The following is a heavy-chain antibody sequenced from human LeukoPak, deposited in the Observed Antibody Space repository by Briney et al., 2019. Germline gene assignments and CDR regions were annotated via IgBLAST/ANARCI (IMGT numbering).Heavy chain of an antibody. J-gene: IGHJ5*02. Sequence: GGSLRLSCAASGFTSSSNAVGGVRQAPGKGREGGSAISPGGSPYYAVSVKGRFTISRDNSKTTLYLQMNSLRAEDTAVYYCVKRELYIVATTWGQGTLVTVSS. CDR3: VKRELYIVATT. V-gene: IGHV3-23*01. D-gene: IGHD5-12*01. CDR2: ISPGGSP. CDR1: GFTSSSNA.